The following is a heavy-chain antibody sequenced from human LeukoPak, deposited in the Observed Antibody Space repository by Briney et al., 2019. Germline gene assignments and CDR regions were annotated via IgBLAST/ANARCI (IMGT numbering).Heavy chain of an antibody. J-gene: IGHJ4*02. CDR3: TRRDGSGSH. D-gene: IGHD3-10*01. Sequence: GGSLRLSCAASGFTFSGSAMHWVRQASGKGLEWVGRIRSKANSYATAYAASVKGRFTISRDDSKNTAYLQMNSLKTEDTAVYYYTRRDGSGSHRGQGTLVTVSS. CDR1: GFTFSGSA. V-gene: IGHV3-73*01. CDR2: IRSKANSYAT.